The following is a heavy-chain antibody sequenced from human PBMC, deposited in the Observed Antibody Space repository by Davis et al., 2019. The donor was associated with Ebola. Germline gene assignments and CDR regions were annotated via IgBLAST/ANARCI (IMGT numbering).Heavy chain of an antibody. D-gene: IGHD3-3*01. V-gene: IGHV3-33*01. Sequence: GESLKISCAASGFTFSSYGMHWVRQAPGKGLEWVAVIWYDGSNKYYADSVKGRFTISRDNSKNTLYLQMNSLRAEDTAVYYCARDLYYNSLDHWGQGTLVTVSS. CDR3: ARDLYYNSLDH. CDR2: IWYDGSNK. CDR1: GFTFSSYG. J-gene: IGHJ4*02.